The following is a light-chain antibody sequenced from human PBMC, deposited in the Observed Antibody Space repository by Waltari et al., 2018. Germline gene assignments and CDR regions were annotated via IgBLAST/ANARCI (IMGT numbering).Light chain of an antibody. V-gene: IGLV3-21*04. CDR1: NIETKS. Sequence: SVVTQPPSVSVAHGKTARLTCEGENIETKSVKWYQQKAGQAPVLVMFYDSDRPSGIPERFSGSNSGNTATLTINWVEPGDEADYHCQLWDDTNNSGVFGGGTKLTVL. J-gene: IGLJ3*02. CDR3: QLWDDTNNSGV. CDR2: YDS.